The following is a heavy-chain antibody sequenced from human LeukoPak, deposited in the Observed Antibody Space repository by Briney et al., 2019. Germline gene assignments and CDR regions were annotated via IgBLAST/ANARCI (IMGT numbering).Heavy chain of an antibody. CDR1: GYTFTSYD. CDR2: MNPNSGNT. V-gene: IGHV1-8*01. J-gene: IGHJ6*02. Sequence: ASVKVSCKASGYTFTSYDINWVRQATGQGLEWMGWMNPNSGNTGYAQKFQGRVTMTRNTSISTAYMELSSPRSEDTAVYYCARVGSGYYYYGMDVWGQGTTVTVSS. CDR3: ARVGSGYYYYGMDV.